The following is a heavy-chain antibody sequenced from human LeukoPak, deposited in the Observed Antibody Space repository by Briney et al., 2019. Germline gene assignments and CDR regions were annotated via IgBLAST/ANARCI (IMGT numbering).Heavy chain of an antibody. CDR2: VGTVGDT. J-gene: IGHJ3*02. Sequence: GGSLRLSCAASGFTFSNYDMHWVRQATGHGLEWVSAVGTVGDTYYPGSVKGRFIISRENAKNSLYLQMNSLRAGDTAVYYCARGTYCNSTSCYSHAFDIWGQGTMVTVSS. D-gene: IGHD2-2*02. CDR3: ARGTYCNSTSCYSHAFDI. CDR1: GFTFSNYD. V-gene: IGHV3-13*01.